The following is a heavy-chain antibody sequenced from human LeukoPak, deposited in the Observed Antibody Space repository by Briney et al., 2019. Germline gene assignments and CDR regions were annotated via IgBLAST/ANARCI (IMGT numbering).Heavy chain of an antibody. V-gene: IGHV5-51*01. CDR1: GYRFTSYW. Sequence: GESLEISCKGSGYRFTSYWIGWGRQRPGKGLEWMGIIYPDDSDTRYSPSFQGQVTISADKSISTAYLQWSSLKASDTAMYYCARERSSQGYFDFWGQGTLVTVSS. J-gene: IGHJ4*02. CDR3: ARERSSQGYFDF. CDR2: IYPDDSDT. D-gene: IGHD6-6*01.